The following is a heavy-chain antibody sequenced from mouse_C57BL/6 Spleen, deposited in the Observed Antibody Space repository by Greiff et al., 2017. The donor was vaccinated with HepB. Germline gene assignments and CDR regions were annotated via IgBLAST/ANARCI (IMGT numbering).Heavy chain of an antibody. Sequence: QVQLQQSGPELVKPGASVKISCKASGYSFTSYYIHWVKQRPGQGLEWIGWIYPGSGNTKYNEKFKGKATLTADTSSSTAYMQLSSLTSEDSAVYYGARYGGNSQAWFAYWGQGTLVTVSA. CDR2: IYPGSGNT. CDR1: GYSFTSYY. J-gene: IGHJ3*01. V-gene: IGHV1-66*01. D-gene: IGHD1-1*02. CDR3: ARYGGNSQAWFAY.